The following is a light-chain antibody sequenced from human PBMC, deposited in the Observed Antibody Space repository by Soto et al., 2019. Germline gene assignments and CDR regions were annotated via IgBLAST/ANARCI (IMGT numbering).Light chain of an antibody. V-gene: IGLV3-1*01. Sequence: SYELTQSPSVSVSPGQTARITCYGDKLGDKYVCWYQQKPGQSPVLVIYEDTKRPSGIPGRFSGSNSGNTATLTISGTQAMDEADYYCQAWDSSTVVFGGGTKLTVL. CDR1: KLGDKY. J-gene: IGLJ2*01. CDR3: QAWDSSTVV. CDR2: EDT.